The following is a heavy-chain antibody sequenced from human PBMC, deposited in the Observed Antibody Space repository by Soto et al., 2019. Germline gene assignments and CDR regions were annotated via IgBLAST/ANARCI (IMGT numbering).Heavy chain of an antibody. CDR2: ISAYNGNT. D-gene: IGHD4-17*01. CDR3: ARDIWGPSTDRGDFDY. V-gene: IGHV1-18*01. J-gene: IGHJ4*02. Sequence: ASVKVSCKASGYTFTSYGISWVRQAPGQGLEWMGWISAYNGNTNYAQKLQGRVTMTTDTSTSTAYMELRSLRSDDTAVYYCARDIWGPSTDRGDFDYWGQGTLVTVSS. CDR1: GYTFTSYG.